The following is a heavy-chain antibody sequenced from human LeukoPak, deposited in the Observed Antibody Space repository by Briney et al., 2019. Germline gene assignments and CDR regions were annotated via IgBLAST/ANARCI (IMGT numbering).Heavy chain of an antibody. CDR3: ARALITVAGFIDY. V-gene: IGHV1-46*01. J-gene: IGHJ4*02. CDR2: INPSGGST. Sequence: GASVKVSCKVSGYTFTSCYIHWLRQAPGQGLEWMGIINPSGGSTTYAQKFQGRVALTTDTSTSTVYMELSSLTSEDTAVYYCARALITVAGFIDYWGQGTLATVSS. D-gene: IGHD6-19*01. CDR1: GYTFTSCY.